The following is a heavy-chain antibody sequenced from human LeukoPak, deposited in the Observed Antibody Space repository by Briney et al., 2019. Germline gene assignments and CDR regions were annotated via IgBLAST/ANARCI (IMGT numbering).Heavy chain of an antibody. CDR2: INPSGGST. D-gene: IGHD5-24*01. CDR3: ARENHAEMATIDRPFDY. J-gene: IGHJ4*02. CDR1: GYTFTSYY. Sequence: ASVKVSCKASGYTFTSYYMHWVRQAPGQGLEWMGIINPSGGSTSYAQKFQGRVTMTRDMSTSTVYMELSSLRSEDTAVYYCARENHAEMATIDRPFDYWGQGTLVTVSS. V-gene: IGHV1-46*01.